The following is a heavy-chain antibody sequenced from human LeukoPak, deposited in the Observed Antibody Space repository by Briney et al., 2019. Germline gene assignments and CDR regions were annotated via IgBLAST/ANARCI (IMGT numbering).Heavy chain of an antibody. J-gene: IGHJ4*02. CDR3: ARDRVAAAGSFDY. CDR1: GGSVSSGSYY. D-gene: IGHD6-13*01. CDR2: IYYSGST. V-gene: IGHV4-61*01. Sequence: SGTLSLTCTVSGGSVSSGSYYWSWIRQPPGKGLEWIGYIYYSGSTNYNPSLKSRVTISVDTSKNQFSLKLSSVTAADTAVYYCARDRVAAAGSFDYWGQGTLATVSS.